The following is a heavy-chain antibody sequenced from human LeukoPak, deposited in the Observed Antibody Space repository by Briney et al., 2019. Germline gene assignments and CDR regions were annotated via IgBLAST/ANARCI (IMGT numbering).Heavy chain of an antibody. CDR3: ARLNDSSGLDAFDI. J-gene: IGHJ3*02. Sequence: SSETLSLTCTVSGGSISSGGYYRSWIRQHPGKGLEWIGYIYYSGSTYYNPSLKSRVTISVDTSKNQFSLKLSSVTAADTAVYYCARLNDSSGLDAFDIWGQGTMVTVSS. CDR1: GGSISSGGYY. V-gene: IGHV4-31*03. D-gene: IGHD3-22*01. CDR2: IYYSGST.